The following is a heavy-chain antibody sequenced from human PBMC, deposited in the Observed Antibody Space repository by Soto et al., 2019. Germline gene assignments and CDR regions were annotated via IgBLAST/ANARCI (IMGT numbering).Heavy chain of an antibody. CDR3: AKKVNSGPGSQYFDY. J-gene: IGHJ4*02. V-gene: IGHV3-23*01. Sequence: PGGSLRLFCAASGFTFSSYSMSWVRQAPGKGLEWVSGFRSSGDGGTTYYADSVKGRFTISRDNSKNTLFLQMNSLRAEDTAIYXCAKKVNSGPGSQYFDYWGQGTLVTVSS. CDR2: FRSSGDGGTT. D-gene: IGHD3-10*01. CDR1: GFTFSSYS.